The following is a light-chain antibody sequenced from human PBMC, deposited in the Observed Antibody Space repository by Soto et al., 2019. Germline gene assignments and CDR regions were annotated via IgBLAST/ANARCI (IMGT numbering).Light chain of an antibody. CDR3: QSYDSGLSGYV. J-gene: IGLJ1*01. CDR1: GSNIGADYD. V-gene: IGLV1-40*01. Sequence: QSVLTQPPSVSGAPGQRVTISCTGSGSNIGADYDVHWYQQIPGKAPKLLMYGNNNRPSGVPDRFSGSKSGTSASLAITGLQAEDEADYYCQSYDSGLSGYVFGTGTKLTVL. CDR2: GNN.